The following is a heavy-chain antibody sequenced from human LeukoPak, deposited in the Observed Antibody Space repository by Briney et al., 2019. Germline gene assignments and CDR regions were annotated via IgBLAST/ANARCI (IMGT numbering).Heavy chain of an antibody. CDR3: ARPRRCSSTSCTDAFDI. J-gene: IGHJ3*02. CDR1: GYTFTSYG. D-gene: IGHD2-2*01. Sequence: GASVKVSCKASGYTFTSYGISWVRQAPGQGLEWMGWISAYNGNTNYAQKLQGGVTMTTDTSTSTAYMELRSLRSDDTAVYYCARPRRCSSTSCTDAFDIWGQGTTVTVSS. V-gene: IGHV1-18*01. CDR2: ISAYNGNT.